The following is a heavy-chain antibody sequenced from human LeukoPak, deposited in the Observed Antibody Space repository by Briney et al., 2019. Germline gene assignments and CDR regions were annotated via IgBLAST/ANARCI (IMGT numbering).Heavy chain of an antibody. V-gene: IGHV3-23*01. CDR2: ISSGSRVNT. CDR3: ANGRLWQTFDY. CDR1: GFTFSTYA. Sequence: PGGSLRLSCAASGFTFSTYAMSWVRQAPGKGLEWVSAISSGSRVNTFYSDSVRGRFTISRDNSKNTLYLQMNSLRAEDTAIYYCANGRLWQTFDYWGQGTLVTVSS. J-gene: IGHJ4*02. D-gene: IGHD3-10*01.